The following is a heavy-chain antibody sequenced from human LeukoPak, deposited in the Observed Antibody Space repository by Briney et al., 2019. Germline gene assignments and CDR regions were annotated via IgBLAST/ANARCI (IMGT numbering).Heavy chain of an antibody. CDR3: ARGYYGSGSPPRWYDAFDI. D-gene: IGHD3-10*01. V-gene: IGHV1-18*01. J-gene: IGHJ3*02. Sequence: GASVKVSCKASGYTFTSYGISWVRQAPGQGLEWMGWISAYNGNTNYAQKLQGRVTMTTDTSTSTAYMELRSLRSDDTAVYYCARGYYGSGSPPRWYDAFDIWGQGTMVTVSS. CDR1: GYTFTSYG. CDR2: ISAYNGNT.